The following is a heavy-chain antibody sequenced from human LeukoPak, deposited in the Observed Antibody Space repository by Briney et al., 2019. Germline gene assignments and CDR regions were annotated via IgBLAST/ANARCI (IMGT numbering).Heavy chain of an antibody. CDR2: INWNGGST. V-gene: IGHV3-20*04. Sequence: GGSLRLSCAASGVTFDDYGMSWVRQAPGKGLEWVSGINWNGGSTGYADSVKGRFTISRDNAKNSLYLQMNSLRAEDTALYYCARAPRDEYSKYFDFWGQGTLVTVSA. D-gene: IGHD4-11*01. CDR3: ARAPRDEYSKYFDF. CDR1: GVTFDDYG. J-gene: IGHJ4*02.